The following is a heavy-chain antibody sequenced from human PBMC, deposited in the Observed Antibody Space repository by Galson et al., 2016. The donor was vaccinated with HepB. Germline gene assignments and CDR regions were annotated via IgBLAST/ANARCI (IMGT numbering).Heavy chain of an antibody. CDR2: IIPIFGTT. J-gene: IGHJ6*02. CDR3: ARDVGDLTFPNYYGMDV. CDR1: GGTFSNYG. V-gene: IGHV1-69*13. D-gene: IGHD3-16*01. Sequence: SVKVSCKASGGTFSNYGVNWVRQAPGQGLEWMGGIIPIFGTTNYAQKFQGRVTITACGSMTTDYMDLSSLRSEDTAVYYCARDVGDLTFPNYYGMDVWGQGTTVTVSS.